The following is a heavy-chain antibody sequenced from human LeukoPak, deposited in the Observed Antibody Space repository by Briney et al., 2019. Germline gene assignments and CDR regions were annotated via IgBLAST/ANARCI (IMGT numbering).Heavy chain of an antibody. Sequence: GGSLRLSCAASGFTFSNAWMSWVRQAPGKGLEWVAVIWYGGSNKYYADSVKGRFTISRDNSKNTLYLQMNSLRAEDTAVYYCAKDHDFWSGYFDYWGQGTLVTVSS. CDR2: IWYGGSNK. J-gene: IGHJ4*02. CDR1: GFTFSNAW. V-gene: IGHV3-30*02. D-gene: IGHD3-3*01. CDR3: AKDHDFWSGYFDY.